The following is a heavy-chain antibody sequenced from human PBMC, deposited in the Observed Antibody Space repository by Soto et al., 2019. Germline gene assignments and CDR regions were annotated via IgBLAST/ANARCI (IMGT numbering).Heavy chain of an antibody. J-gene: IGHJ6*02. CDR1: GGSISSYY. V-gene: IGHV4-59*01. Sequence: SETLSLTCTVSGGSISSYYWSWIRQPPGKGLEWIGYIYYSVSTNYNPSLKSRVTISVDTSKNQFSLKLSSVTAADTAVYYCARTPRDGYNLYYYYGMDVWGQGTTVT. D-gene: IGHD5-12*01. CDR2: IYYSVST. CDR3: ARTPRDGYNLYYYYGMDV.